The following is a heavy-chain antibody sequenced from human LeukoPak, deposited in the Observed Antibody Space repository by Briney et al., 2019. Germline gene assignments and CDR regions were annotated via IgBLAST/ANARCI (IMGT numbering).Heavy chain of an antibody. CDR1: GDSISYYY. Sequence: KPSETLSLTCTVSGDSISYYYWNWIRQPPGKGLEWIGYIYHSGNTNYNPSLKSRVTISVDTSRNQFSLKLSSVTAADTAVYYCARDLLTREGRFDYWGQGTLVTVSS. D-gene: IGHD3-16*01. V-gene: IGHV4-59*01. CDR2: IYHSGNT. J-gene: IGHJ4*02. CDR3: ARDLLTREGRFDY.